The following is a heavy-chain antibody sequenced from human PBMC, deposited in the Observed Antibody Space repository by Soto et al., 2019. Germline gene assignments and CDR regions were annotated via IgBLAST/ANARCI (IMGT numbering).Heavy chain of an antibody. CDR2: ISSSSSTI. V-gene: IGHV3-48*02. Sequence: EVQLVESGGGLVQPGGSLRLSCAASGFTFSSYSMNWVRQAPGKGLEWVSYISSSSSTIYYADSVKGRFTISRDNAKNSLYLQMNSLRDEDTAVYYSARLIETGTDYYYYGMDVWGQGTTVTVSS. D-gene: IGHD1-1*01. J-gene: IGHJ6*02. CDR3: ARLIETGTDYYYYGMDV. CDR1: GFTFSSYS.